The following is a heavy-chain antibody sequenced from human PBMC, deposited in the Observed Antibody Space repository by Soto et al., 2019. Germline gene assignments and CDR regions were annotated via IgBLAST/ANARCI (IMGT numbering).Heavy chain of an antibody. CDR3: ARGRLRFLEWLYNNWFAP. V-gene: IGHV1-8*01. Sequence: QVQLVQSGAEVKKPGASVTVSCKASGYTFTSYDINWVRQATGQGLEWMGWMNPNSGNTGYAQKFQGRVTMTRNTSISTAYMELGSRRSEDTAVYYWARGRLRFLEWLYNNWFAPCGQGTLVTVSS. D-gene: IGHD3-3*01. J-gene: IGHJ5*02. CDR2: MNPNSGNT. CDR1: GYTFTSYD.